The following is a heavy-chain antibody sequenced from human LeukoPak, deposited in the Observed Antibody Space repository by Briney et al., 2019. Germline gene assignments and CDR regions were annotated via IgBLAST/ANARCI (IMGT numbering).Heavy chain of an antibody. V-gene: IGHV3-74*01. CDR1: GMTFSNHW. CDR3: TTGPSYGYEW. J-gene: IGHJ4*02. Sequence: GGSLRLSCAASGMTFSNHWMHWVRQAPGKGLVWVSLITTDGRATIHADSVKGRFTISRDNGKSTLYLQMNSLRAEDTALYYCTTGPSYGYEWWGQGTVVTVSS. D-gene: IGHD3-16*01. CDR2: ITTDGRAT.